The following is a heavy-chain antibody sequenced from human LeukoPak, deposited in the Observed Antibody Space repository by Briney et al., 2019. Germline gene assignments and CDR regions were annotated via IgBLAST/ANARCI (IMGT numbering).Heavy chain of an antibody. J-gene: IGHJ4*02. D-gene: IGHD3-10*01. V-gene: IGHV3-49*04. Sequence: GGSLRLSCTASGFTFGDYAMSWVRQAPGKGLEWVGFIRSKAYGGTTEYAASVRGRFTISRDDSKSIAYLQMNSLKTEDTAVYYCTSGVRGVSWYFDYWGQGTLVTVSS. CDR3: TSGVRGVSWYFDY. CDR1: GFTFGDYA. CDR2: IRSKAYGGTT.